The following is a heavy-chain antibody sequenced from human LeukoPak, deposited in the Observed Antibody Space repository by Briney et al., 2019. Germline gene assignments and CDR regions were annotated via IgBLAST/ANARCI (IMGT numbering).Heavy chain of an antibody. CDR3: ARGPFALRYFDWLSYFDY. V-gene: IGHV4-30-2*01. CDR2: IYHTGKN. Sequence: PSETLSLTGDVSGASIGSAGYTWSWIRRPPGKGLEWIGYIYHTGKNSYNPSLKSRVTMSVDKSKNQFSLKLISVTAADTAVYYCARGPFALRYFDWLSYFDYWGQGTLVTVSS. J-gene: IGHJ4*02. CDR1: GASIGSAGYT. D-gene: IGHD3-9*01.